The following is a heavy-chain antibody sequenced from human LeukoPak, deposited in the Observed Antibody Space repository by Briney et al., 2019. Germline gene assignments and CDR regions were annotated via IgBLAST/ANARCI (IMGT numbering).Heavy chain of an antibody. CDR1: GYTFTTYD. D-gene: IGHD3-22*01. CDR2: MKPNSGIT. V-gene: IGHV1-8*01. Sequence: GASVKVSCKASGYTFTTYDINWVRQATGQGLEWMGWMKPNSGITGYGQKFQGRVTMTRNTSITTAYMELSSLTSEDTAVYYCARDGSHRLYDSSGYGGYWGQGTLVTVSS. CDR3: ARDGSHRLYDSSGYGGY. J-gene: IGHJ4*02.